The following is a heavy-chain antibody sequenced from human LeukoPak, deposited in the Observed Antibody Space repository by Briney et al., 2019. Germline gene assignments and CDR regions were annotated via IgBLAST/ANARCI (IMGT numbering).Heavy chain of an antibody. CDR1: GYTFTIFD. CDR3: AKGAIFGVTIRGYGMDV. Sequence: ASVKVSCKASGYTFTIFDTNWVRQAPGQGLEWVGWMNPKTGDTVYAQNFQGRVTMTRDTSIGTAYMELNSLRSEDTAVYYCAKGAIFGVTIRGYGMDVWGQGTSVTVSS. V-gene: IGHV1-8*01. CDR2: MNPKTGDT. J-gene: IGHJ6*02. D-gene: IGHD3-3*01.